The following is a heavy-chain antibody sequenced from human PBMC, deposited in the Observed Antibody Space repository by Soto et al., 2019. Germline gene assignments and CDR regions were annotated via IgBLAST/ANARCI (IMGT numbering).Heavy chain of an antibody. CDR1: GFIFSSYS. CDR2: IGDTGGNI. J-gene: IGHJ5*02. D-gene: IGHD3-22*01. Sequence: EVQLVESGGALVKPGGSLRLSCAASGFIFSSYSMNWVRQAPGKGLEWVSSIGDTGGNIYYAASVKGRFTISRDNAKNSLYLQMNSLKAEDAAVYHCARERRYYDSRGYPRPLFDAWGQGTLVTVSS. V-gene: IGHV3-21*01. CDR3: ARERRYYDSRGYPRPLFDA.